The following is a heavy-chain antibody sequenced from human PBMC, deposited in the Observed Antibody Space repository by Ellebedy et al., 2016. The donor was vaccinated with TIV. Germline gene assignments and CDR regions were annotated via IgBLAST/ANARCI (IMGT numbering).Heavy chain of an antibody. Sequence: GESLKISCAASGFNFRSYWMTWVRQAAGKGLEWVAKIRQEGDEIYYVESVTGRFTISRDNAKNSLFLQMNSLRVEDTAVYYCARRASYGDYAVQVNPWFDPWGQGTLVTVSS. J-gene: IGHJ5*02. V-gene: IGHV3-7*01. CDR3: ARRASYGDYAVQVNPWFDP. CDR1: GFNFRSYW. D-gene: IGHD4-17*01. CDR2: IRQEGDEI.